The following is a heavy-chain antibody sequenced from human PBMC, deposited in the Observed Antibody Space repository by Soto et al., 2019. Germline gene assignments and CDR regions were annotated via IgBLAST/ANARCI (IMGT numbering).Heavy chain of an antibody. CDR2: IYPSGST. CDR3: ARLRSYNSGGPKY. Sequence: QVQLQESGPELVKPSGALSLTCAVSSDSITSTDWWSWVRQPPGKGLEWIGEIYPSGSTKYNPSVKSRVAISMDKSKMQFSLRLTSVTAADTAVYYCARLRSYNSGGPKYWGQGTLVTVSS. J-gene: IGHJ4*02. V-gene: IGHV4-4*02. CDR1: SDSITSTDW. D-gene: IGHD3-10*01.